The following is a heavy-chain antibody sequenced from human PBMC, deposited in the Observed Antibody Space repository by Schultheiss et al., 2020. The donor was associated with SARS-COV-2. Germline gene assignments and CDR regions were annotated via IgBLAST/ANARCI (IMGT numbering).Heavy chain of an antibody. V-gene: IGHV3-23*01. CDR1: GFTFSSYA. Sequence: GGSLRLSCAASGFTFSSYAMSWVRQAPGKGLEWVSAISGSGGRTYYADSVKGRFTISRDNSKNTLYLQMNSLRAEDTAVYYCAKDVTYYYDSSGYPPPDAFDIWGQGTMVTVSS. CDR2: ISGSGGRT. J-gene: IGHJ3*02. CDR3: AKDVTYYYDSSGYPPPDAFDI. D-gene: IGHD3-22*01.